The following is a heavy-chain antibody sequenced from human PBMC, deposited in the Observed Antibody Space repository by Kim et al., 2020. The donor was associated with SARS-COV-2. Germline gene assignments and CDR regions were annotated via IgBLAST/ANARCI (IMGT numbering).Heavy chain of an antibody. V-gene: IGHV3-21*01. Sequence: GGSLRLSCAASGFGFGTHSMNWVRQAPGKGLEWVSSICGSSSYIYYADSVKGRFTISRDNAKNSLYLQMNSLRAEDTAVYYCARGGYCTSTSCYFYYYALDVWGQGTTVTVSS. CDR2: ICGSSSYI. CDR3: ARGGYCTSTSCYFYYYALDV. D-gene: IGHD2-2*01. CDR1: GFGFGTHS. J-gene: IGHJ6*02.